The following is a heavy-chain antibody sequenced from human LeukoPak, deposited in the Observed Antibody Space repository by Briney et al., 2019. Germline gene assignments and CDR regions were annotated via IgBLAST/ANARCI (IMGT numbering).Heavy chain of an antibody. CDR2: INPNSGGT. J-gene: IGHJ5*02. V-gene: IGHV1-2*04. CDR3: ARSRRATVTSNWFDP. CDR1: GYTFTGCY. Sequence: ASVKVSCKASGYTFTGCYMHWVRQAPGQGLEWMGWINPNSGGTNYAQKFQGWVTMTRDTSISTAYMELSRLRSDDTAVYYCARSRRATVTSNWFDPWGQGTLVTVSS. D-gene: IGHD4-17*01.